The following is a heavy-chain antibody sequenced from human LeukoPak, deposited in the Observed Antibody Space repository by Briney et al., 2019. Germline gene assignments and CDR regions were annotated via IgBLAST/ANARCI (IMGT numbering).Heavy chain of an antibody. J-gene: IGHJ4*02. CDR3: ARGSANRYHLYIDF. CDR1: GFTFSSYW. D-gene: IGHD3-16*02. V-gene: IGHV3-7*01. CDR2: IKQDGSEK. Sequence: GGSLRLSCAASGFTFSSYWMSWVRQAPGKGLEWVASIKQDGSEKYYADSVKGRFTISRDNSKNSLYLQMSSLRAEDTAVYICARGSANRYHLYIDFWGQGTLVTVSS.